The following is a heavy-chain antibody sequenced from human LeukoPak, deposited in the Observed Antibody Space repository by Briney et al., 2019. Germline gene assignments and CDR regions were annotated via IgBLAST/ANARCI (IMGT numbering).Heavy chain of an antibody. V-gene: IGHV3-7*01. CDR1: GFTFSSYR. Sequence: PGGSLRLSCAASGFTFSSYRVTWVRQAPGKGLEWVANIKQDGSEKYYVDSVKGRFTISRDNAKNSLYLQMNSLRAEDTAVYYCARVKEAALDYWGQGTLVTVSS. D-gene: IGHD2-15*01. J-gene: IGHJ4*02. CDR2: IKQDGSEK. CDR3: ARVKEAALDY.